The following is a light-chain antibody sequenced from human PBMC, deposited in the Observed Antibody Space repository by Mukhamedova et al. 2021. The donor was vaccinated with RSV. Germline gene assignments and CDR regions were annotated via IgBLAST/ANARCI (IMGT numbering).Light chain of an antibody. V-gene: IGLV3-25*03. J-gene: IGLJ1*01. Sequence: FTYWYQQKPGQAPQLLIYKDTERPSGVPERFSGSSSGTVATLTISGVQTEDEADYSCQSADNSGTSKVFGTGTKVTVL. CDR2: KDT. CDR1: F. CDR3: QSADNSGTSKV.